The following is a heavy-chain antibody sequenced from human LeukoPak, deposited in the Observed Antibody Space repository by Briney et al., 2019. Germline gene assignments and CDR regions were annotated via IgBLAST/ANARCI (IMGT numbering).Heavy chain of an antibody. J-gene: IGHJ4*02. D-gene: IGHD2-15*01. CDR2: VNSNSGGT. CDR3: ARGYCSGGSCYHFDS. Sequence: ASVKVSCKASGYRFSDYYMHWVRQAPGQGLEWMGWVNSNSGGTHYAQNFEGRVTMTRDTSISTAYMELSRLKIDGTALYYCARGYCSGGSCYHFDSWGQGTLVTVSS. V-gene: IGHV1-2*02. CDR1: GYRFSDYY.